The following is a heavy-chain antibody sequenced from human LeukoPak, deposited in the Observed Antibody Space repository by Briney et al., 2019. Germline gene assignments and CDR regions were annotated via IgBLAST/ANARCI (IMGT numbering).Heavy chain of an antibody. D-gene: IGHD1-26*01. CDR2: INAGNGNT. CDR3: ARVHWEYYFDY. V-gene: IGHV1-3*01. Sequence: ASVKVSCKASGYTFTSYAMHWVRQAPGQRLEWMGWINAGNGNTKYSQKFQGRGTITRDTSASTAYMELSSLKSAETAVYYCARVHWEYYFDYWGQGTLVTVSS. CDR1: GYTFTSYA. J-gene: IGHJ4*02.